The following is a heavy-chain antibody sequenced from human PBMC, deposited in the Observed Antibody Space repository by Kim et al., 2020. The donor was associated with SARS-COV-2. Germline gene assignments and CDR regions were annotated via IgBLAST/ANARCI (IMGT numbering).Heavy chain of an antibody. J-gene: IGHJ5*02. CDR1: GFTLGDYA. D-gene: IGHD6-19*01. Sequence: GGSLRLSCAASGFTLGDYAMHWVRQVPGKGLEWVSGISWSCGSVAYADSVKGRFTISRDNAKNSLYLQMKSLRAEDTACYYCAKDGEAVAGRNWFDQWGQATLVTVSS. CDR2: ISWSCGSV. CDR3: AKDGEAVAGRNWFDQ. V-gene: IGHV3-9*01.